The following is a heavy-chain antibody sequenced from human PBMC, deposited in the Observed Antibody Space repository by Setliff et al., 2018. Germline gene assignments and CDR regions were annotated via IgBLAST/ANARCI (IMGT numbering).Heavy chain of an antibody. Sequence: SETLSFTCAVYDGSFSDYYWSWIRQPPGKGLEWIGSMYHSGSTYYSPSLESRVTISVDMSKNHLSLKLSSVTAADTAVYYCARHIWGAKMQLPHDVFDIWVQGTMVTVSS. CDR3: ARHIWGAKMQLPHDVFDI. J-gene: IGHJ3*02. CDR1: DGSFSDYY. D-gene: IGHD2-2*01. V-gene: IGHV4-34*01. CDR2: MYHSGST.